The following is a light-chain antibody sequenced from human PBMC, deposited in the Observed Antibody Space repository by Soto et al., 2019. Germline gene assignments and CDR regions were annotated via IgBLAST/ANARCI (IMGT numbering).Light chain of an antibody. Sequence: DIQMTQSPPSLSASVGDIVTITCRASQGISNILAWYHQKPGTQPKLLISAASTLQSGVSSRFSGSGSGTDFTLTISSFQPGDVANYYCQRYNSAPRTFGQGTKVEI. CDR2: AAS. J-gene: IGKJ1*01. CDR1: QGISNI. CDR3: QRYNSAPRT. V-gene: IGKV1-27*01.